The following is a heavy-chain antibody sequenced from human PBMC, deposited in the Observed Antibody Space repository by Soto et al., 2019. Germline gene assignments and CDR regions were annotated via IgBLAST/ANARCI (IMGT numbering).Heavy chain of an antibody. CDR3: ARGRGAAAAYFDF. J-gene: IGHJ4*02. CDR1: GFTFSDYY. D-gene: IGHD6-13*01. Sequence: PGGSLRLSCAVSGFTFSDYYMTWIRQAPGKGLEWVSYISSSTSHTNYADSVKGRFTISRDNAKNSLFLQMNSLRAEDTAVYYGARGRGAAAAYFDFWAQGPLFTVSS. V-gene: IGHV3-11*03. CDR2: ISSSTSHT.